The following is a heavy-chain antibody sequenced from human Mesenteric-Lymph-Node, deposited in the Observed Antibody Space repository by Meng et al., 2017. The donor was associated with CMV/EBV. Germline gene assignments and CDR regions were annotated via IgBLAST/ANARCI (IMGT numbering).Heavy chain of an antibody. CDR1: EFTFRTYA. V-gene: IGHV3-30*04. D-gene: IGHD2-2*01. Sequence: GESLKISCAASEFTFRTYAMHWVRQAPGKGLEWVAIISYDGSNKYYADSVEGRFTISRENSKNTVYLQMNSLRPEDTAVYYCAGDHHFVVVPTAVGDYGMDVWGQGTTVTVSS. CDR2: ISYDGSNK. CDR3: AGDHHFVVVPTAVGDYGMDV. J-gene: IGHJ6*02.